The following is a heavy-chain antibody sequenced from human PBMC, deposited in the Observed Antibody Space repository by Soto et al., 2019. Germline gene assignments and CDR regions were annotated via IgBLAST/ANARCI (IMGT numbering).Heavy chain of an antibody. Sequence: QVQLVQSGAEVKKPGSSVKVSCKASGGTFSSYAISWVRQAPGQGLEWMGGIIPIFRTADYAQNFQGRVTITADESTSTAYMELSSLRSEDTAVYYCASVETQRYYYGMDVWGQGTTVTVSS. D-gene: IGHD2-15*01. V-gene: IGHV1-69*12. CDR1: GGTFSSYA. J-gene: IGHJ6*02. CDR2: IIPIFRTA. CDR3: ASVETQRYYYGMDV.